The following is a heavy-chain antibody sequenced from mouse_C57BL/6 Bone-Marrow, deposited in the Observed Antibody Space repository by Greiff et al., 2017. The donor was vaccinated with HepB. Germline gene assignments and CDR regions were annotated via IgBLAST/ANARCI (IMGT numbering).Heavy chain of an antibody. CDR1: GFTFSSYA. J-gene: IGHJ2*01. Sequence: DVMLVESGGGLVKPGGSLKLSCAASGFTFSSYAMSWVRQTPEKRLEWVATISDGGSYTYYPDNVKGRFTISRDNAKNNLYLQMSHLKSEDTAMYYCARGGDYDARDYWGQGTTLTVSS. CDR2: ISDGGSYT. V-gene: IGHV5-4*03. D-gene: IGHD2-4*01. CDR3: ARGGDYDARDY.